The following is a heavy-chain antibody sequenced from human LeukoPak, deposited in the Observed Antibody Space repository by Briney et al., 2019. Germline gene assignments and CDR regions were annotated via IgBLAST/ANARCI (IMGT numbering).Heavy chain of an antibody. J-gene: IGHJ3*02. CDR3: ARDGRGSYPSDAFDI. V-gene: IGHV1-2*02. CDR1: GYTFTGYY. D-gene: IGHD1-26*01. CDR2: INPNSGGT. Sequence: ASVKVSCKASGYTFTGYYMHWVRQAPGQGLEWMGWINPNSGGTNYAQKFQGRVTMTRDTSISTAYMELSRLRSDDTAVYYCARDGRGSYPSDAFDIWGQGTMVTVSS.